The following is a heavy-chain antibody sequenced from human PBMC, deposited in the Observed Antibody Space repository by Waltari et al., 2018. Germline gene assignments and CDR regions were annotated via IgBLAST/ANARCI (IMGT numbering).Heavy chain of an antibody. J-gene: IGHJ5*02. Sequence: QVQLVQSGAEVKKPGSSVKVSCKASGGTFSSYAISWVRQAPGQGLEWMGGIIPIFGTANYAQKFQGRVTITADESTSTAYMELSSVTAADTAVYYCARASIVVVVAATAWYNWFDPWGQGTLVTVSS. V-gene: IGHV1-69*01. CDR1: GGTFSSYA. CDR2: IIPIFGTA. CDR3: ARASIVVVVAATAWYNWFDP. D-gene: IGHD2-15*01.